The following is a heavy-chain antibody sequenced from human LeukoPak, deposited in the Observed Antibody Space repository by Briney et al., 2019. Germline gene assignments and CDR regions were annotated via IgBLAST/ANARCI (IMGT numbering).Heavy chain of an antibody. V-gene: IGHV3-23*01. Sequence: PGGSLRLSCAASGFAFSSYAMSWVRQPPGKGLEWVSVISRRGDYTYYADSVKGRFTISRDNSKNTLYLQMSTLRAEDTAVYYCANDYRSGSFHDFWGQGTLVTVSS. D-gene: IGHD3-10*01. CDR1: GFAFSSYA. CDR2: ISRRGDYT. CDR3: ANDYRSGSFHDF. J-gene: IGHJ4*02.